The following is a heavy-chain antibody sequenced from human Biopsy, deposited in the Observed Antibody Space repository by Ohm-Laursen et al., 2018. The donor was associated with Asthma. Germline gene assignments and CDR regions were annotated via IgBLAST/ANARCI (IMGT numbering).Heavy chain of an antibody. Sequence: GSSVKVSCKASGGTFSSYSVSWVRQAPGQGLEWMGGIIPIFGTANYAQKFQGRVTITADESTSTAYMELSSLRSEDTAVYYCARHPYVDGSDNYYYRGNDYYRGMDVWGQGTTVTVSS. CDR1: GGTFSSYS. V-gene: IGHV1-69*01. D-gene: IGHD3-10*01. CDR2: IIPIFGTA. J-gene: IGHJ6*02. CDR3: ARHPYVDGSDNYYYRGNDYYRGMDV.